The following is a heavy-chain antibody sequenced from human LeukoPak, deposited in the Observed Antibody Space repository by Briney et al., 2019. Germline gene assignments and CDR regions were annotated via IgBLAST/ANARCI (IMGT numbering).Heavy chain of an antibody. CDR1: GGSISSSSYY. Sequence: PSETLSLTCTVSGGSISSSSYYWGWIRQPPGKGLEWIGSIYYSGSTYYNPSLKSRVTISVDTSKNQFSLKLSSVTAADTAVYYCARGPRTRDYVWGSYRPNNWFDPWGQGTLVTVTS. D-gene: IGHD3-16*02. CDR2: IYYSGST. CDR3: ARGPRTRDYVWGSYRPNNWFDP. J-gene: IGHJ5*02. V-gene: IGHV4-39*07.